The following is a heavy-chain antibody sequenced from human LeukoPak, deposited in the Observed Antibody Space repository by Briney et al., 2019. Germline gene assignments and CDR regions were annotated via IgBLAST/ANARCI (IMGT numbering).Heavy chain of an antibody. CDR2: IYYSGST. CDR3: ARFLRGATNALEI. J-gene: IGHJ3*02. Sequence: SETLSLTCTVSGGSISSSSYYWGWIRQPPGKGLEWIGSIYYSGSTYYNPSLKSRVTISVDTSKNQFSLKLSSVTAADTAVYYCARFLRGATNALEIWGQGTMVTVSS. D-gene: IGHD1-26*01. CDR1: GGSISSSSYY. V-gene: IGHV4-39*07.